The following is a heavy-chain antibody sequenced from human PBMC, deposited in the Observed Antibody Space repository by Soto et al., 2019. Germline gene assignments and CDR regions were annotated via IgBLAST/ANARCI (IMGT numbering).Heavy chain of an antibody. V-gene: IGHV1-8*01. CDR2: MNPNSGNT. CDR3: AILGIAVAGTNY. CDR1: GYTFTSYD. Sequence: QVQLVQSGAEVKKPGASVKVSCKASGYTFTSYDINWVRQATGQGLEWMGWMNPNSGNTGYAQKFQGRVTMTRNTSISTGYMELSSLRSEYTAVYYCAILGIAVAGTNYWGQGTLVTVSS. J-gene: IGHJ4*02. D-gene: IGHD6-19*01.